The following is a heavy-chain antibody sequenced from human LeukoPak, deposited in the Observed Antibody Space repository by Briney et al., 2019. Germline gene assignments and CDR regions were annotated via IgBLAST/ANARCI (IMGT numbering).Heavy chain of an antibody. CDR1: GGSLNSGGHY. J-gene: IGHJ6*02. CDR3: ARDFTYPYYYYGMDV. CDR2: IYYSGST. Sequence: SETLSLTCNVSGGSLNSGGHYWSWIRQHPGKGLEWIGYIYYSGSTYYNPSLESRVIISVDTSKNQFSLNVSSVTAADTAVYYCARDFTYPYYYYGMDVWGQGTTVTVS. V-gene: IGHV4-31*03. D-gene: IGHD3-16*01.